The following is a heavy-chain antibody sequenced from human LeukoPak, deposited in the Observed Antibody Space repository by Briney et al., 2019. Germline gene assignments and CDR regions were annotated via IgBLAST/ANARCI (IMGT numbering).Heavy chain of an antibody. CDR2: IFGGGST. Sequence: GGSLRLSCAASGFIITSNYMSWVRQAPGEGLEWVSVIFGGGSTYYADSVKGRFTISRENSKNTLYLQMNSLRVDDTAVYYCARDSGSYYFDYWGQGTLVTVSS. CDR1: GFIITSNY. V-gene: IGHV3-66*02. D-gene: IGHD1-26*01. J-gene: IGHJ4*02. CDR3: ARDSGSYYFDY.